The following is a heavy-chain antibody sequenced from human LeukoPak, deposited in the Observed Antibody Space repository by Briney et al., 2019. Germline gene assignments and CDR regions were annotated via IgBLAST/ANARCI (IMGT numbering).Heavy chain of an antibody. CDR1: GFTFSSHG. Sequence: GGSERLSCAASGFTFSSHGMSWVRQAPGKGLEWVSGISDSDSSTYYADSVKGRFTISRDNSKNTLYLQMNNLRAADTAVYFCARVLRGFTYGKFDYWGPGTLVTVSS. CDR3: ARVLRGFTYGKFDY. J-gene: IGHJ4*02. CDR2: ISDSDSST. D-gene: IGHD5-18*01. V-gene: IGHV3-23*01.